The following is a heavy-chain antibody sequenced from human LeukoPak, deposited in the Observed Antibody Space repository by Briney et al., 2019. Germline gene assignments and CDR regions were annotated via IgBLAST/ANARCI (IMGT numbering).Heavy chain of an antibody. CDR3: ARDLCQGGSCFHFDSWVQGTLVTVSSDV. CDR1: GYTFTGYY. CDR2: INLVSGAT. Sequence: ASVKVSCKASGYTFTGYYMHWVRQAPGHALEWLAWINLVSGATKLAQRFQGRVTMTRDTSVNTGHMALNRLRSDDTAVYYCARDLCQGGSCFHFDSWVQGTLVTVSSDVWGQGTTVTVSS. D-gene: IGHD2-15*01. J-gene: IGHJ6*02. V-gene: IGHV1-2*02.